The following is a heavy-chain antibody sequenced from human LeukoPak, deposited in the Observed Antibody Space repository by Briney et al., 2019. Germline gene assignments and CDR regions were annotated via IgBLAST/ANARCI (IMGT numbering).Heavy chain of an antibody. CDR1: GGSISSSSYY. CDR2: IYYSGST. V-gene: IGHV4-39*07. J-gene: IGHJ4*02. D-gene: IGHD1-26*01. CDR3: ARAYSGSYPFDY. Sequence: SETLSLTCTVSGGSISSSSYYWGWIRQPPGKGLEWIGSIYYSGSTYYNPSLKSRVTISVDTSKNRFSLKLSSVTAADTAVYYCARAYSGSYPFDYWGQGTLVTVSS.